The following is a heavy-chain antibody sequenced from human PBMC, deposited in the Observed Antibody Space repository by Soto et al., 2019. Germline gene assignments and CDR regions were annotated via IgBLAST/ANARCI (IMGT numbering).Heavy chain of an antibody. CDR1: GFTFSSYW. CDR2: INSDGSGT. Sequence: RLTCAASGFTFSSYWMHWVRQAPGKGLVWVSRINSDGSGTSYADSVKGRFTISRDNAKNTLYLQMNSLRAEDTAVYYCARRSFGYCSSTSCYPRPPYYFDYWGQGTLVTVSS. J-gene: IGHJ4*02. V-gene: IGHV3-74*01. CDR3: ARRSFGYCSSTSCYPRPPYYFDY. D-gene: IGHD2-2*01.